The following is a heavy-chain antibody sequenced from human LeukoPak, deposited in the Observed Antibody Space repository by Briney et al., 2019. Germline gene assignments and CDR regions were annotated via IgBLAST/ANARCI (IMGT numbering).Heavy chain of an antibody. Sequence: SETLSLTCTVSGGSISSYYWSWIRQPPGKGLEWIGYIYYSGSTYYNPSLKSRVTISVDTSKNQFSLKLSSVTAADTAVYYCARDPGERATGFDYCGQGTLVTVSS. CDR1: GGSISSYY. CDR2: IYYSGST. J-gene: IGHJ4*02. V-gene: IGHV4-59*12. CDR3: ARDPGERATGFDY. D-gene: IGHD1-26*01.